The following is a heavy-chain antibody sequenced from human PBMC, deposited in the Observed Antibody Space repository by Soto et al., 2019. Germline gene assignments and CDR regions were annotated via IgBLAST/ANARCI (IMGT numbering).Heavy chain of an antibody. J-gene: IGHJ6*02. CDR3: ARGRGSGSWGYYYYGMDV. D-gene: IGHD3-10*01. CDR2: IYYSGST. CDR1: GGSISSGGYY. V-gene: IGHV4-31*03. Sequence: QVQLQESGPGLVKPSQTLSLTCTVSGGSISSGGYYWSWIRQPPGKGLEWIGYIYYSGSTYYNPSLKSRVTKSVDTAKNQFSLKLSAVTAADTAVYYCARGRGSGSWGYYYYGMDVWGQGTTVTVSS.